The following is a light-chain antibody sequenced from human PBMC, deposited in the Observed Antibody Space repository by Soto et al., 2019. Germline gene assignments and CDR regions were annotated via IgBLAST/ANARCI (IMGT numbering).Light chain of an antibody. CDR3: QQYGGSPPT. J-gene: IGKJ1*01. V-gene: IGKV3-20*01. CDR2: GAS. CDR1: QSVSSNY. Sequence: EIVLTQSPGTLSLSPGERATLSCRASQSVSSNYLAWYRRKPGQAPRLLIYGASSRATGIPDRFSGSGSGTDFTLTITRLEPEDFAVYYCQQYGGSPPTFGPGTRVEIK.